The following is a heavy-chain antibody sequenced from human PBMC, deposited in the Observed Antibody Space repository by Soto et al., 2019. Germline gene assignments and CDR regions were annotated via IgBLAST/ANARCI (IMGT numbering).Heavy chain of an antibody. J-gene: IGHJ5*02. CDR2: IPSDGSSK. Sequence: QVQLVESGGGVVQPGRSLRLSCAASGFTFSTYGMFWVRQPPGKGLECVAAIPSDGSSKYYADSVKGRFTISRDNSKNTLFLQMDSLRTEDTAVYYCAKDFHPSQSYALYNWFDPWGQGTLVTVSS. V-gene: IGHV3-30*18. D-gene: IGHD3-16*01. CDR3: AKDFHPSQSYALYNWFDP. CDR1: GFTFSTYG.